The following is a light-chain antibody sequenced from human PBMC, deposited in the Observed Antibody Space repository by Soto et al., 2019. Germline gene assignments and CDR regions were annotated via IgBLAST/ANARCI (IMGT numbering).Light chain of an antibody. CDR2: AAS. Sequence: EIVLTQSPGTLSLSPGERATLSCRASQGIAGSYLAWYRQNPGQPPRRLIYAASNRATGIPDRFSGSGSGTDFTLTISSLQPEDFATYYCQQSYSTLLFTFGPGTKVDIK. CDR1: QGIAGSY. J-gene: IGKJ3*01. V-gene: IGKV3-20*01. CDR3: QQSYSTLLFT.